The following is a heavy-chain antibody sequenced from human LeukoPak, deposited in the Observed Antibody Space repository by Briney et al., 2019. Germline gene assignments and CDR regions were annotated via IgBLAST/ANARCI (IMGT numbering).Heavy chain of an antibody. V-gene: IGHV4-4*07. J-gene: IGHJ4*02. D-gene: IGHD4-17*01. CDR2: IYPGESIYASENT. CDR1: GVSISAYY. CDR3: ARDPTTVTTIFDS. Sequence: TSETLSLTCSVSGVSISAYYWSWIRQPAGKGLEWIGRIYPGESIYASENTNYNPSLKSRVSMSGDTSKNQVSLKLRSVTAADTAVYYCARDPTTVTTIFDSWGQGTLVTVSS.